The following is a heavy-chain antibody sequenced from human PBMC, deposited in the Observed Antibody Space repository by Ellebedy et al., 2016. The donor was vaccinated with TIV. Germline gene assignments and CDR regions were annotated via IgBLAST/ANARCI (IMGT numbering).Heavy chain of an antibody. CDR2: ISWNSGSI. CDR3: ARRDTS. D-gene: IGHD5-18*01. V-gene: IGHV3-9*01. CDR1: GFTFDDYA. Sequence: GGSLRLSCAASGFTFDDYAMHWVRQAPGKGLEWVSGISWNSGSIGYADSVRGRFTISRDNAKNSLYLQMNSLRADDTAVHYCARRDTSWGQGTLVTVSS. J-gene: IGHJ5*02.